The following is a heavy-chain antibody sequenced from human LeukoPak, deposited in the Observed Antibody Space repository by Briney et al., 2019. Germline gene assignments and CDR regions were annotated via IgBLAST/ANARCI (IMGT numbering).Heavy chain of an antibody. CDR2: IYYSGST. Sequence: PSETLSLTCTVSGGSISSGDYYWSWIRQPPGKGLEWIGYIYYSGSTYYNPSLKSRVTISVDTSKNQFSLKLSSVTAADTAAYYCAGSSGYPFYYYYYMDVWGKGTTVTVSS. J-gene: IGHJ6*03. CDR3: AGSSGYPFYYYYYMDV. CDR1: GGSISSGDYY. D-gene: IGHD3-22*01. V-gene: IGHV4-30-4*08.